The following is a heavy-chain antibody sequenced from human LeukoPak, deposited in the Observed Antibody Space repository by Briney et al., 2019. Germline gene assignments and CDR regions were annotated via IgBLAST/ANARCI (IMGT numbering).Heavy chain of an antibody. CDR2: VSTDESTT. Sequence: GGSLRLSCTASGFTFSTYWMHWVRQAPGKGLVWVSRVSTDESTTTYADSVKGRFTISRDNAKNTLYLQMNSLRPEDTAVYYCARSQYSGTSVDYWGQGTLDTVSS. CDR3: ARSQYSGTSVDY. J-gene: IGHJ4*02. CDR1: GFTFSTYW. V-gene: IGHV3-74*01. D-gene: IGHD1-26*01.